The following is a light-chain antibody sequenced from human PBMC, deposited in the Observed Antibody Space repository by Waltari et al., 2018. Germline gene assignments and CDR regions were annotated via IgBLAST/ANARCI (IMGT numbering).Light chain of an antibody. J-gene: IGKJ4*01. Sequence: DIVMTQSPESLAVSRGERATINCKSSESVPYSPNNKTHLAWYQQKPGQPPKLLIYWASTRKSGVPDRFSGSGSETDFTLTVSSLQAEDVALYYCQQYYNTPLTFGGGTKVEIK. CDR3: QQYYNTPLT. CDR2: WAS. V-gene: IGKV4-1*01. CDR1: ESVPYSPNNKTH.